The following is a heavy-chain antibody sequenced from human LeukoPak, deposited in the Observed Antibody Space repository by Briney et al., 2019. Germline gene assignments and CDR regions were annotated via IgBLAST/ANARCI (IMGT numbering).Heavy chain of an antibody. J-gene: IGHJ4*02. D-gene: IGHD3-10*01. Sequence: GGSLRLSCAASGFTFSSYAMSWVRQAPGKELEWVSAISGSGGSTYYADSVKGRFTISRDNSKNTLYLQMNSLRAEDTAVYYCAKGGIYGSGSSPTSYFDYWGQGTLVTVSS. CDR2: ISGSGGST. CDR3: AKGGIYGSGSSPTSYFDY. CDR1: GFTFSSYA. V-gene: IGHV3-23*01.